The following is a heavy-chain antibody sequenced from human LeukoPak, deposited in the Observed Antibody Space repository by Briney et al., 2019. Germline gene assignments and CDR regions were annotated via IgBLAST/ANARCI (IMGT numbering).Heavy chain of an antibody. CDR2: ISSSGSTI. J-gene: IGHJ4*02. CDR1: GFTFSSYW. D-gene: IGHD6-13*01. Sequence: GGSLRLSCAASGFTFSSYWMHWVRQAPGKGLEWVSYISSSGSTIYYADSVKGRFTISRDNAKNSLYLQMNSLRAEDTAVYYCARDEQQLVGSFDYWGQGTLVTVSS. CDR3: ARDEQQLVGSFDY. V-gene: IGHV3-48*04.